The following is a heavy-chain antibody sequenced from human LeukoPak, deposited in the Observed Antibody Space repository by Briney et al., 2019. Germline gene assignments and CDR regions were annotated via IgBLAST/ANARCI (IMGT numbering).Heavy chain of an antibody. CDR2: INHSGGT. CDR1: GGSFSGYY. D-gene: IGHD6-13*01. V-gene: IGHV4-34*01. J-gene: IGHJ4*02. CDR3: ADHIAAAGHHYFDY. Sequence: SETLSLTCAVYGGSFSGYYWSWIRQPPGKGLEWIGDINHSGGTNYIPSLKSRVTISVDTSKKQFSLKLSSVTAADTAVYYCADHIAAAGHHYFDYWGRGTLVTVSS.